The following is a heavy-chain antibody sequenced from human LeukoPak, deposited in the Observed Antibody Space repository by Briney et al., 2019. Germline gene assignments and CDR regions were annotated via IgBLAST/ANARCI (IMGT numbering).Heavy chain of an antibody. Sequence: GGSLRLSCAASGFTFSGSAMSWVRQAPGKGLEWVSVIYSGGSTYYADSVKGRFTISRDNSKNTLYLQMNSLRAEDTAVYYCARVDYGDYGFDYWGQGTLVTVSS. CDR1: GFTFSGSA. V-gene: IGHV3-66*01. CDR2: IYSGGST. CDR3: ARVDYGDYGFDY. D-gene: IGHD4-17*01. J-gene: IGHJ4*02.